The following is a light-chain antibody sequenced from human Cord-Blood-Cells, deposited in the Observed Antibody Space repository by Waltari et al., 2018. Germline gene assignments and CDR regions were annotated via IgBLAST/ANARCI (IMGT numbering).Light chain of an antibody. V-gene: IGKV3-20*01. CDR1: QSVSSSY. J-gene: IGKJ4*01. Sequence: IVLTQSPGTLSLSPGERATLSCRARQSVSSSYLAWYQQKPGQAPRLLIYGASSRATGIPDRFSGSGSETDFTLTISRLEPEDFAVYYCQQYGSSPLTFGGGTKVEIK. CDR3: QQYGSSPLT. CDR2: GAS.